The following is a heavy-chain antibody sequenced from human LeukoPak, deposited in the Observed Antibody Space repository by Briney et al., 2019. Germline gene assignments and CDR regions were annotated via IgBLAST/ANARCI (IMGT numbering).Heavy chain of an antibody. CDR2: IYYSGST. CDR3: ASGYYDILSGPGGWFDP. CDR1: GGSISSYY. J-gene: IGHJ5*02. Sequence: SETLSLTCTVSGGSISSYYWSWIRQPLGKGLEWIGYIYYSGSTNYNPSLKSRVTISVDTSKNQFSLKLSSVTAADTAVYYCASGYYDILSGPGGWFDPWGQGTLVTVSS. V-gene: IGHV4-59*01. D-gene: IGHD3-9*01.